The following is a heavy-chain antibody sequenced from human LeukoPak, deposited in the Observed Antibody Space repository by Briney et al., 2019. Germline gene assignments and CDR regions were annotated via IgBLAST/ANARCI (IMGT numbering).Heavy chain of an antibody. CDR1: GGSISSSSYY. CDR3: ARPRGTATTGNYFDY. CDR2: IYYSGST. V-gene: IGHV4-39*01. Sequence: SETLSLTCTVSGGSISSSSYYWGWIRQPPGKGLEWIGSIYYSGSTYYNPSLKSRVTISVDTSKNQFSLKLSSVTAADTAVYYCARPRGTATTGNYFDYWGQGTLVTVSS. J-gene: IGHJ4*02. D-gene: IGHD4-17*01.